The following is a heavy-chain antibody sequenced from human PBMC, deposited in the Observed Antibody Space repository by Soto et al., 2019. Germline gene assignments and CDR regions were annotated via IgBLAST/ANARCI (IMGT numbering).Heavy chain of an antibody. J-gene: IGHJ4*02. CDR2: ISYTGAT. D-gene: IGHD6-25*01. Sequence: QVELQESGPRLVKSSGTLSLTCEVSSGSISTGNWWSWDRHPPGKGLEWIGEISYTGATNYNPSLKSRVTMTIDKSKDQFSLILTSATAADTAVYYCARVFSSGSGWMYYFDFWGQGILVSVSS. V-gene: IGHV4-4*02. CDR1: SGSISTGNW. CDR3: ARVFSSGSGWMYYFDF.